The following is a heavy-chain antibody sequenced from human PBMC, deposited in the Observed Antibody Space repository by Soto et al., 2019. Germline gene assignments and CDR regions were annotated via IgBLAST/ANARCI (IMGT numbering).Heavy chain of an antibody. D-gene: IGHD2-8*01. CDR2: ISGSGGNT. Sequence: EVQLLESGGGLVQPGGSLRLSCAASGFTFSSYAMSWVRQAPGKGLEWVSAISGSGGNTYYADSVKGRCTISRDTSKNTMYLQMNSLRAEDTAGYYWAKGFNMLPDYWGQGTLVTVSS. CDR3: AKGFNMLPDY. V-gene: IGHV3-23*01. J-gene: IGHJ4*02. CDR1: GFTFSSYA.